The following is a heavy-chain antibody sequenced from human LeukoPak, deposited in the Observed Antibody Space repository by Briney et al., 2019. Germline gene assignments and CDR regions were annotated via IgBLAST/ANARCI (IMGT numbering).Heavy chain of an antibody. Sequence: GSLRLSCAASGFTFSNSAMSWVRQAPGKGLEWVSSISSSSSYIYYADSVKGRFTISRDNAKNSLYLQMNSLRAEDTAVYYCARESRDGHNYMTAWGQGTLVTVSS. D-gene: IGHD5-24*01. V-gene: IGHV3-21*01. J-gene: IGHJ5*02. CDR1: GFTFSNSA. CDR3: ARESRDGHNYMTA. CDR2: ISSSSSYI.